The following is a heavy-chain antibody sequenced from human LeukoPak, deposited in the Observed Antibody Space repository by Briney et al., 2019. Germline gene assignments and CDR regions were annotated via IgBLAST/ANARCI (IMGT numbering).Heavy chain of an antibody. V-gene: IGHV3-13*04. D-gene: IGHD3-10*01. CDR3: ARRVGSGHLRGAFDS. Sequence: PGGSLRLSCAASGFSFSSYDMHWVRQVTGKGLEWVSGIGADGDTYFPGSVKGRFTISRENAKNSLYLQMNSLRAGDTAVYYCARRVGSGHLRGAFDSWGQGTMVTVSS. CDR1: GFSFSSYD. CDR2: IGADGDT. J-gene: IGHJ3*02.